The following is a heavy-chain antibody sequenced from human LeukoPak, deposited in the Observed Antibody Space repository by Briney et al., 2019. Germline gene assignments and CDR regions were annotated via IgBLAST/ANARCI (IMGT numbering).Heavy chain of an antibody. CDR1: GFAVSSNH. J-gene: IGHJ4*02. CDR3: ARGAEAGPFYFAS. CDR2: IYRGDST. Sequence: PGGSLRLSCAASGFAVSSNHMSWVRQAPGKGLEWVAIIYRGDSTYYADSVKGRFTISRDNSENTLYLQMNSLRGEDTAVYYCARGAEAGPFYFASWGQGTLVTVSS. V-gene: IGHV3-53*01. D-gene: IGHD6-19*01.